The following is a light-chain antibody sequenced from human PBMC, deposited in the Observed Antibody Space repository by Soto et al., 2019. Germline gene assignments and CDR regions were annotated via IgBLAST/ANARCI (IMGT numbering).Light chain of an antibody. J-gene: IGLJ1*01. CDR1: SSNTGNNY. V-gene: IGLV1-51*02. CDR3: ATWDSSLSAGV. Sequence: QSVLTQPPSVSAAPGQKVTISCSGSSSNTGNNYVSWYQQLPGTAPKLLIYENNKRPSGIPDRFSGSKSGTSATLGITGLQTGDEADYYCATWDSSLSAGVFGTWTQLTVL. CDR2: ENN.